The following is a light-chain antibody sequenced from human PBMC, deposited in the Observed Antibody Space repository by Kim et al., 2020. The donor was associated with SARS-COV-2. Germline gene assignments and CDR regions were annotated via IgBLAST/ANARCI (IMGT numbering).Light chain of an antibody. V-gene: IGLV6-57*01. Sequence: VTMSSTRSSGSNASNYVQWYQQRPGSSPSNVIYEDNERPSGVPDRFSDSIASSCTAASLTISGLRTEDEDDYYCQSYDSSNQSWVFGGGTQLTVL. CDR2: EDN. CDR3: QSYDSSNQSWV. CDR1: SGSNASNY. J-gene: IGLJ3*02.